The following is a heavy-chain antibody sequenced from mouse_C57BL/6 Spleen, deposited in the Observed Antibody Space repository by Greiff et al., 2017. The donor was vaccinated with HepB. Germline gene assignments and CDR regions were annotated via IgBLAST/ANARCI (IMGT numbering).Heavy chain of an antibody. J-gene: IGHJ1*03. CDR3: ARGGNGYWYFEG. CDR1: GYTFTSYW. D-gene: IGHD1-1*02. Sequence: QVQLQQPGAELVKPGASVKMSCKASGYTFTSYWITWVKQRAGQGLEWIGDIYPGSGSTNYNEKFKSKATLTVDTSSSTAYMQLSSLTSEDSAVYYCARGGNGYWYFEGWGTATTVTVSS. V-gene: IGHV1-55*01. CDR2: IYPGSGST.